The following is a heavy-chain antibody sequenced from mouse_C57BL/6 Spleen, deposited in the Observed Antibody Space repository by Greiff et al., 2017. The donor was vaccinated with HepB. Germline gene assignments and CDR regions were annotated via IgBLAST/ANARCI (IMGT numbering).Heavy chain of an antibody. CDR3: ARDRSGYWDYYAMDY. V-gene: IGHV5-4*01. CDR2: ISDGGSYT. J-gene: IGHJ4*01. Sequence: EVKLMESGGGLVKPGGSLKLSCAASGFTFSSYAMSWVRQTPEKRLEWVATISDGGSYTYYPDNVKGRFTISRDNAKNNLYLQMSHLKSEDTAMYYCARDRSGYWDYYAMDYWGQGTSVTVSS. CDR1: GFTFSSYA. D-gene: IGHD4-1*01.